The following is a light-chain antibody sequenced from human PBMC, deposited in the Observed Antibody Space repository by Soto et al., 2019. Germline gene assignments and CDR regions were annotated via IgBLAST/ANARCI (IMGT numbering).Light chain of an antibody. J-gene: IGKJ3*01. CDR3: QKYNSAPFT. CDR2: AAS. Sequence: DIQMTQSPSSLSASVGDRVTITCRASQGISNYLAWYQQKPGKVPKLLIYAASTLQSGVPSRFSGSGSGTDFTLTISSLQPEDVATYYSQKYNSAPFTLGPGTQVDIK. CDR1: QGISNY. V-gene: IGKV1-27*01.